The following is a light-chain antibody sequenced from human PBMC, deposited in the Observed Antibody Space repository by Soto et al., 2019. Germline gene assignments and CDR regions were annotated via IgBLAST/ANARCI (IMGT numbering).Light chain of an antibody. V-gene: IGLV2-14*01. Sequence: QSALTQPASVSGSPGQSITISCTGTSSDIGGYNYVSWYQHHPGKAPKHMIYEVINRPSGVSKRFTGSKSGNTASLTISGLQAEDEADYYCSSYTSSTTWVFGGGTKLTVL. J-gene: IGLJ3*02. CDR1: SSDIGGYNY. CDR2: EVI. CDR3: SSYTSSTTWV.